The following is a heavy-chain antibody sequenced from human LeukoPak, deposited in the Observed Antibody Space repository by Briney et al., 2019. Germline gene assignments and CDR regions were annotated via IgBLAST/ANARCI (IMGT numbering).Heavy chain of an antibody. CDR2: ISSSSNYM. CDR3: ARGRVRVYGSGSRYFDY. J-gene: IGHJ4*02. Sequence: PGGSLRLSCAASGLTFSSSSMNWVRQAPGQGLEWVSSISSSSNYMYYTHSVKGRFTISRDNAENSLYLQMNSLRIEDTAVYYCARGRVRVYGSGSRYFDYWGQGTLVTVSS. D-gene: IGHD3-10*01. V-gene: IGHV3-21*01. CDR1: GLTFSSSS.